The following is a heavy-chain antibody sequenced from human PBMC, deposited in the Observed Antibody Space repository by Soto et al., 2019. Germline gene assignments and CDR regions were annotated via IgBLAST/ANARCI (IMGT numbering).Heavy chain of an antibody. J-gene: IGHJ4*01. Sequence: GASVKVSCKASGFTFLRSAVHWVRQARGQRLEWIGWIVVGSGNTHYAQKFQERVTITRDMSTRTAYMELSSLRSDDTAVYFCAEEKPDSGAFDYWG. CDR2: IVVGSGNT. CDR1: GFTFLRSA. V-gene: IGHV1-58*01. D-gene: IGHD4-17*01. CDR3: AEEKPDSGAFDY.